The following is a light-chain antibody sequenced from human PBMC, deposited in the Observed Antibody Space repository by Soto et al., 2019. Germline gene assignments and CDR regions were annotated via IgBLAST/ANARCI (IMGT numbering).Light chain of an antibody. CDR3: QQYNNWPQIT. Sequence: EIVMTHSPSTLSLSPVERATFSCSASQSVRSNLAWYQQKPGQAPRLLIYGASTRATGIPARFSGSGSGTEFTLTISSLQSEDFAVYYCQQYNNWPQITFGQGTRLEIK. CDR2: GAS. CDR1: QSVRSN. V-gene: IGKV3-15*01. J-gene: IGKJ5*01.